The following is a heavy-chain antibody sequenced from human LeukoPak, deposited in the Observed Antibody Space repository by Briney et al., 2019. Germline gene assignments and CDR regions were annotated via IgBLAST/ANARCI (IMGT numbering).Heavy chain of an antibody. CDR2: IGTAGDT. CDR3: ARGKYSGYDLDFDY. Sequence: PGGSLRLSCAASGFTFSSYDMHWVRQAPGKGLEWVSAIGTAGDTYYPGSVKGRFTISRENAKNSLYLQMNSLRAGDTAVYYCARGKYSGYDLDFDYWGQGTLVTVSS. CDR1: GFTFSSYD. D-gene: IGHD5-12*01. J-gene: IGHJ4*02. V-gene: IGHV3-13*01.